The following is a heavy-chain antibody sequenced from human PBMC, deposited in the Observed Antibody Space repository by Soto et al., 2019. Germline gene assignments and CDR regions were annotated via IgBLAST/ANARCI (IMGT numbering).Heavy chain of an antibody. J-gene: IGHJ4*02. D-gene: IGHD6-19*01. Sequence: QVQLVQSGPEVKKPGASVKVSCKASGYPFPNYGLSWVRQAPGQGLEWMGWISVSSGNREDTQKYQDRLIMTTDTSTRTAYMELRSLTSDDTAVYYCARGWGHTSGDLDYWGQGTLVIVSS. CDR1: GYPFPNYG. V-gene: IGHV1-18*04. CDR2: ISVSSGNR. CDR3: ARGWGHTSGDLDY.